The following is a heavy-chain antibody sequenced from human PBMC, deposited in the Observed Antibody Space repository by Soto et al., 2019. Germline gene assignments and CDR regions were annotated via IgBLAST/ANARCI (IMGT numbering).Heavy chain of an antibody. Sequence: ASVKVSCKASGYTFTSYGISWVRQAPGQGLEWMGWISAYNGNTNYAQKLQGRVTMTTDTSTSTAYMELRSLRSDDTAVYYCASSPLLRYFDWSRPNWFDPWGQGTLVTVSS. V-gene: IGHV1-18*01. CDR3: ASSPLLRYFDWSRPNWFDP. J-gene: IGHJ5*02. D-gene: IGHD3-9*01. CDR1: GYTFTSYG. CDR2: ISAYNGNT.